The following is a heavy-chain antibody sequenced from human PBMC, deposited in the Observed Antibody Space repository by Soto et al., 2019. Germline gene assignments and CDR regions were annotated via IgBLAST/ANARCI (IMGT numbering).Heavy chain of an antibody. CDR3: ARTLPNGQLFDS. J-gene: IGHJ4*02. Sequence: SETLSLTCTVSGGSISSYYWSWIRQPPGKGLKWIGYIYNSGRYNYNPSLESRLTISIDTSKNQFSLRLASVTAADTAVYYCARTLPNGQLFDSWSQGTLVTVSS. D-gene: IGHD2-8*01. CDR1: GGSISSYY. V-gene: IGHV4-59*01. CDR2: IYNSGRY.